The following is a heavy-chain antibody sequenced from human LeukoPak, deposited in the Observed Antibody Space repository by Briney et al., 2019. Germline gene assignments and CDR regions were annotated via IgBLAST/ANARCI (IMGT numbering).Heavy chain of an antibody. J-gene: IGHJ4*02. CDR3: AKWGDYDVLTGYYDSDY. Sequence: GASLRLSCAASGFTFSNYAMSWIRQAPGKGLEWVSAVSGRDTSTYYTDSVKGRFAISRDNSKNTLYLQMNSLSAEDTAIYYCAKWGDYDVLTGYYDSDYWGQGTLVTVSS. CDR2: VSGRDTST. D-gene: IGHD3-9*01. CDR1: GFTFSNYA. V-gene: IGHV3-23*01.